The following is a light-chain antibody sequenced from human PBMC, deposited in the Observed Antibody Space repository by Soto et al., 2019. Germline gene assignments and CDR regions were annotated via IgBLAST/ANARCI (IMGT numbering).Light chain of an antibody. CDR1: QGFSTW. V-gene: IGKV1-12*01. CDR2: SAS. J-gene: IGKJ4*01. CDR3: QQANSFPRT. Sequence: DIQMTQSPSSVSASVGDRVTITCRASQGFSTWLAWYRRKPGRAPELLIYSASSFHSGVPSRFSGSGSGTDFTLTISSLQPEYLATYYCQQANSFPRTFGGGTEVEIK.